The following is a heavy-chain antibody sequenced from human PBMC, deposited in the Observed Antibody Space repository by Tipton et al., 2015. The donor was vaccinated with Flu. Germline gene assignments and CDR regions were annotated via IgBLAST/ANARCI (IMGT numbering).Heavy chain of an antibody. CDR2: IYHSGST. J-gene: IGHJ3*02. D-gene: IGHD2-8*02. CDR1: GGSISSSSHY. CDR3: ARRDYAGGICYSRVYDAFDI. V-gene: IGHV4-39*07. Sequence: TLSLTCTVSGGSISSSSHYWGWIRQPPGKGLEWIGSIYHSGSTYYNPSLKSRVTISVDTSKNQFSLKLGSVTAGDTAVYYCARRDYAGGICYSRVYDAFDIWGQGTLVTVSS.